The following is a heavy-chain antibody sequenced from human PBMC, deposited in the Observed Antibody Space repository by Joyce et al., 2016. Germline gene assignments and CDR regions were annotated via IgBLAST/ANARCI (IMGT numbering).Heavy chain of an antibody. D-gene: IGHD1-14*01. CDR2: FIPFFGAA. CDR3: ARGGTSSDHFFFYTLDI. J-gene: IGHJ6*02. CDR1: GGAFSNFP. Sequence: QVLLVQSGATVKRPGSSLKVSCKSSGGAFSNFPVNWVRQAPGQRLEWMGGFIPFFGAAKYAEHFQGRVTLTADLSTRTAFMELSSLTSADTAVYYCARGGTSSDHFFFYTLDIWGPGTTVIVSS. V-gene: IGHV1-69*12.